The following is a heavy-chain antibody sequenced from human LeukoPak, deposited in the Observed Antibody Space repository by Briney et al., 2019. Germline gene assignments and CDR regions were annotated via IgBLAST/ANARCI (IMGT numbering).Heavy chain of an antibody. J-gene: IGHJ5*02. Sequence: ASVKVSCKASGYTFTSYYMHWVRQAPGQGLEWMGGINPSGGSTSYAQKFQGRLTMTRDTSTSTVYMELSSLRSEDTAVYYCATRDDILTGSWGQGTLVTVSS. CDR3: ATRDDILTGS. D-gene: IGHD3-9*01. CDR2: INPSGGST. CDR1: GYTFTSYY. V-gene: IGHV1-46*01.